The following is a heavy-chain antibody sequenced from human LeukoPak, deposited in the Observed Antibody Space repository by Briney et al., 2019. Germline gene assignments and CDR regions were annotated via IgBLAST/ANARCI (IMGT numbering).Heavy chain of an antibody. CDR3: ARDYGDYAFDY. V-gene: IGHV3-33*01. Sequence: GGSLRLSCAASGFTFSSYGMHWVRQAPGKGLEWVAVIWYDGSNKYYADSVKGRFTISRDNSKNTLYLQMNSLRAEDTAVYYCARDYGDYAFDYWGQGTLVTVSS. CDR2: IWYDGSNK. CDR1: GFTFSSYG. J-gene: IGHJ4*02. D-gene: IGHD4-17*01.